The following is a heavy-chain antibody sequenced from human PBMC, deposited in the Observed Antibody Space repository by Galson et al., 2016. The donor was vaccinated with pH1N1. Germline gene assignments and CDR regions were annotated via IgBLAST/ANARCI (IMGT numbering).Heavy chain of an antibody. J-gene: IGHJ5*02. CDR1: GFDFSASS. CDR2: IRGKPYNYAT. D-gene: IGHD5-24*01. Sequence: SLRLSCAASGFDFSASSIHWVRQTSGKGLEWVGRIRGKPYNYATAYAASVNGRFTLSRDDSKNTAYLHMNSLKTDDTAVHYCARPRDANWFDPWGRGTLVTVSS. V-gene: IGHV3-73*01. CDR3: ARPRDANWFDP.